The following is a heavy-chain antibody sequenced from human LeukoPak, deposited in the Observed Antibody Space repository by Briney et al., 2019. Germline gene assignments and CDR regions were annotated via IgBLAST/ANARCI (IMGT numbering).Heavy chain of an antibody. Sequence: KPSETLTLTCTVSGGSISSYYWSWIRQPAGKGLEWIGRIYTSGSTNYNPSLQSRVTMSVDTSKNQFSLKLSSVTAADTAVYYCASVGRAQAFDYWGQGTLVTVSS. J-gene: IGHJ4*02. CDR3: ASVGRAQAFDY. D-gene: IGHD2-15*01. CDR2: IYTSGST. CDR1: GGSISSYY. V-gene: IGHV4-4*07.